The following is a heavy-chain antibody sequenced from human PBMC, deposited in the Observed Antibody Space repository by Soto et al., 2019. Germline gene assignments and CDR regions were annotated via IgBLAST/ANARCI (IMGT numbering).Heavy chain of an antibody. CDR1: GFTFSSYA. D-gene: IGHD1-26*01. CDR2: ISGSGGST. J-gene: IGHJ6*02. Sequence: GGSLRLSCAASGFTFSSYAMSWVRQAPGKGLEWVSAISGSGGSTYYAESVKGQFTISRDNSKNTLYLQMNSLRAEDTAVYYCSKDSPIVGATIYYYYGMDVWGQGTTVTVSS. V-gene: IGHV3-23*01. CDR3: SKDSPIVGATIYYYYGMDV.